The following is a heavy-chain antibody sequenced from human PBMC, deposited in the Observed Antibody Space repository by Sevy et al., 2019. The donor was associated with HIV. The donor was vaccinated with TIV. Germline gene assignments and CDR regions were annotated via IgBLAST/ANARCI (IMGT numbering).Heavy chain of an antibody. J-gene: IGHJ4*02. CDR1: GFTFSSYA. Sequence: GGSLRLSCAASGFTFSSYAMHWVRQAPGKGLEWVAVISYDGSNKYYADSVKGRFTISRDNSKNTLYLQMNSLRAKDTAVYYCARDYYDSSGYHFDYWGQGTLVTVSS. V-gene: IGHV3-30-3*01. CDR2: ISYDGSNK. CDR3: ARDYYDSSGYHFDY. D-gene: IGHD3-22*01.